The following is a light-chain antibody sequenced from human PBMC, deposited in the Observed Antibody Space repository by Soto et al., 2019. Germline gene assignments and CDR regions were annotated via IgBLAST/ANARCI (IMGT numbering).Light chain of an antibody. CDR2: DVN. Sequence: QSVLTQPPSASGSPGQSVTISCTGTSSDIGGYNYVSWYQQHPGKAPKLMIYDVNKRPSGVPDRFSGSKSGNTASLTVSGLQAEDEADYFCSSYAGSTIHVMFGGATKLTVL. J-gene: IGLJ3*02. V-gene: IGLV2-8*01. CDR3: SSYAGSTIHVM. CDR1: SSDIGGYNY.